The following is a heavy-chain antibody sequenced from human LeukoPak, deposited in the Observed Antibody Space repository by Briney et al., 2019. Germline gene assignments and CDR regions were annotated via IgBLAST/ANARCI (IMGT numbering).Heavy chain of an antibody. CDR1: GGSISSSSYY. J-gene: IGHJ3*02. V-gene: IGHV4-39*01. Sequence: SETLSLTCTVSGGSISSSSYYWGWIRQPPGKGLEWIGSIYYSGSTYYNPSLKSRVTISVDTSKNQFSLKLSSVTAADTAAYYCARLNGQWLNDAFDIWGQGTMVTVSS. D-gene: IGHD6-19*01. CDR3: ARLNGQWLNDAFDI. CDR2: IYYSGST.